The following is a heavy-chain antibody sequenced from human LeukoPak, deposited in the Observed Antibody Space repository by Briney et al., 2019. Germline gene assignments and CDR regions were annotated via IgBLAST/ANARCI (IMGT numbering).Heavy chain of an antibody. V-gene: IGHV1-46*01. CDR2: INPSGGST. J-gene: IGHJ4*02. CDR1: GYTFTSYY. D-gene: IGHD2-21*02. CDR3: ATQLSPGDAFDY. Sequence: ASVKVSCKASGYTFTSYYMHWVRQAPGQGLEWMGIINPSGGSTSYAQKFQGRVTMTRDMSTSTVYMELSSLRSEDTAVYYCATQLSPGDAFDYWGQGTLVTVSS.